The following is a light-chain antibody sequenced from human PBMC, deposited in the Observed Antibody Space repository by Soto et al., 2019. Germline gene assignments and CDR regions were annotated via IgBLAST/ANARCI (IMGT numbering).Light chain of an antibody. V-gene: IGLV2-11*01. CDR2: DVS. CDR3: CSYAGSYINV. Sequence: QSALTQPRSVSGSPGQSVTISCTGTSSDVGAYNYVSWYQQHPGKAPKLMIYDVSKRPSGVPDRFSGSKSGNTASLTISGLQAEDEADYYCCSYAGSYINVFGTGTKVTVL. J-gene: IGLJ1*01. CDR1: SSDVGAYNY.